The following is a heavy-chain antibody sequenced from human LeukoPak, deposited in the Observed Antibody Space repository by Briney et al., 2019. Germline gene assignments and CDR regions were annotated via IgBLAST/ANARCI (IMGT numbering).Heavy chain of an antibody. J-gene: IGHJ3*02. V-gene: IGHV3-13*01. D-gene: IGHD3-16*01. CDR1: GFTFGSYD. CDR2: IGIAGDT. CDR3: AREITPMGAGFDAFDI. Sequence: QSGGSLRLSCVASGFTFGSYDMNWVRQAPGKGLEWVSGIGIAGDTYYPGSVKGQFTVSRENAKNSLYLQMNSLRAEDTAVYYCAREITPMGAGFDAFDIWAEGQWSPSLQ.